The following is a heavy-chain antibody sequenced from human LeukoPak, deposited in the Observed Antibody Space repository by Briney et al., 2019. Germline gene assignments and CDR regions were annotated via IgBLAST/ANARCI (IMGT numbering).Heavy chain of an antibody. V-gene: IGHV3-21*04. D-gene: IGHD5-18*01. J-gene: IGHJ4*02. CDR1: GFTFSSYS. CDR2: ISSSSNYI. Sequence: PGGSLRLSCAASGFTFSSYSMNWVRQAPGKGLEWVSSISSSSNYIYYADSVKGRFTISRDNAKNSLYLQMNSLRVEDTAVYYCANDLGWIQLNLGRGQGTLVTVSS. CDR3: ANDLGWIQLNLG.